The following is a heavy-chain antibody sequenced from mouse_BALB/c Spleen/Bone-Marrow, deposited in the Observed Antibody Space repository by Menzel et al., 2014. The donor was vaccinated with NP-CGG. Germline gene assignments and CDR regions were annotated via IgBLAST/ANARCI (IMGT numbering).Heavy chain of an antibody. CDR2: IRNKANGYTT. V-gene: IGHV7-3*02. D-gene: IGHD2-12*01. CDR1: GFTFTDYY. J-gene: IGHJ4*01. CDR3: ARNYDGAMDY. Sequence: EVKLVESGGGLVQPGGSLRLSCAPSGFTFTDYYMSWVRQPPGKALEWLGFIRNKANGYTTEYSASVKGRFTISRDNSKSILYLQMNTLRAEDSATYYCARNYDGAMDYWGQGTSVTVSS.